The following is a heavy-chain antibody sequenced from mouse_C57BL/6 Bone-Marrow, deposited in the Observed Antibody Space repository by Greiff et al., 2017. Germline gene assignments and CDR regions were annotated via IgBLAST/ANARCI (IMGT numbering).Heavy chain of an antibody. CDR1: GYTFTSYT. CDR3: ARRDYGGSYGFAY. CDR2: INPSSGYT. V-gene: IGHV1-4*01. D-gene: IGHD1-1*01. J-gene: IGHJ3*01. Sequence: QVQLKQSGAELARPGASVKMSCKASGYTFTSYTMHWVKQRPGQGLEWIGYINPSSGYTKYNQKFKDKATLTADKSSSTAYMQLSSLTSEDSAVYYCARRDYGGSYGFAYWGQGTLVTVSA.